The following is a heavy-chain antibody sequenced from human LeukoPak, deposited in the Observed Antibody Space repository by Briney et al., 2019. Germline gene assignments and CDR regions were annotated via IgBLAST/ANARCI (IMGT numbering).Heavy chain of an antibody. V-gene: IGHV3-23*01. CDR2: LSGSGSNT. Sequence: PGGSLRLSCAASGFTFSSYAMSWVRRAPGKGLEWVPALSGSGSNTYYADSVKGRFTISRDNSKNTLYLQMNSLRAEDTAVYYCAKDRRPTTVVTYPSDWGQGTLVTVSS. D-gene: IGHD4-11*01. CDR1: GFTFSSYA. J-gene: IGHJ4*02. CDR3: AKDRRPTTVVTYPSD.